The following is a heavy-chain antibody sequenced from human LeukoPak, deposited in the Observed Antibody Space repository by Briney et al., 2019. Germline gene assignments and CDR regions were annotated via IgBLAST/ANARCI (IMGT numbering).Heavy chain of an antibody. Sequence: SETLSLTCAVYGGSFSGYYWSWIRQPPGKGLEWIGEINHSGSTNYNPSLKSRVTISVDTSKNQFSLKLSSVTAADTAVYYCARNAAVTNPSYYFDCWGQGTLVTVSS. CDR1: GGSFSGYY. CDR3: ARNAAVTNPSYYFDC. V-gene: IGHV4-34*01. D-gene: IGHD4-17*01. CDR2: INHSGST. J-gene: IGHJ4*02.